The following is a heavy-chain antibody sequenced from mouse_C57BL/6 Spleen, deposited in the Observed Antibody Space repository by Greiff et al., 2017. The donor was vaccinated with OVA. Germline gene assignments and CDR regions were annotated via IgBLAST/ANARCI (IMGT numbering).Heavy chain of an antibody. Sequence: QVHVKQPGAELVRPGSSVKLSCKASGYTFTSYWMHWVKQRPIQGLEWIGNIDPSDSETHYNQKFKDKATLTVDKSSSTAYMQLSSLTSEDSAVYYCARSRDDYDEGPWFAYWGKGTLVTVSA. CDR1: GYTFTSYW. J-gene: IGHJ3*01. CDR3: ARSRDDYDEGPWFAY. V-gene: IGHV1-52*01. D-gene: IGHD2-4*01. CDR2: IDPSDSET.